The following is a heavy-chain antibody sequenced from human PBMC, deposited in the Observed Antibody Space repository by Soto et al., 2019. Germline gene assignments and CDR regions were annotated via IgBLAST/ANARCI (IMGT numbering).Heavy chain of an antibody. Sequence: GESLKISCKGSGYSFTSYWIGWVRQMPGKGLEWMGIIYPGDSDTRYSPSFQGQVTISADKSISTAYLQWSSLKASDTAMYYCARILKPQSGVAATHQPLSMDVWGQGTTVTVSS. D-gene: IGHD2-15*01. CDR2: IYPGDSDT. CDR1: GYSFTSYW. CDR3: ARILKPQSGVAATHQPLSMDV. J-gene: IGHJ6*02. V-gene: IGHV5-51*01.